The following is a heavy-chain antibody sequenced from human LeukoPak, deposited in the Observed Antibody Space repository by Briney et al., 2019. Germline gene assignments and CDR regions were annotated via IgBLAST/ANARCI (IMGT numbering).Heavy chain of an antibody. J-gene: IGHJ4*02. CDR1: GGSISSGGYY. CDR3: ARDGGYYYFDY. CDR2: IYHSGST. Sequence: SETLSLTCTVSGGSISSGGYYWSWIRQPPGKGLEWIGYIYHSGSTYYNPSLKSRVTISVDRSKNQFSLKLSSVTAADTAVYYCARDGGYYYFDYWGQGTLVTVSS. D-gene: IGHD3-22*01. V-gene: IGHV4-30-2*01.